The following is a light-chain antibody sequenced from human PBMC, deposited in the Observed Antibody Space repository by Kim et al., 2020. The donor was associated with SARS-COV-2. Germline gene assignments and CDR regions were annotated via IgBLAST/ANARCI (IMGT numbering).Light chain of an antibody. CDR2: QAI. CDR1: KLGDKY. J-gene: IGLJ1*01. CDR3: QAWDSSAHYV. Sequence: VSPGQTASVTCSGDKLGDKYVCWYQQKPGQSPVLVIYQAIKRPSGIPERFSGSNSGNTATLTISGTQAMDEADYYCQAWDSSAHYVFGTGTKVTVL. V-gene: IGLV3-1*01.